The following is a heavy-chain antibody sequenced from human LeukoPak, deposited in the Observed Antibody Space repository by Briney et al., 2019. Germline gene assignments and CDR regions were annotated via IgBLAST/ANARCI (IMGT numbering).Heavy chain of an antibody. D-gene: IGHD6-13*01. V-gene: IGHV3-21*01. Sequence: PGGSLRLSCVASEFTFSSYGMHWVRQAPGKGLEWVSSISSSSSYIYYADSVKGRFTISRDNAKNSLYLQMNSLRAEDTAVYYCASNPTVLYSRAYYYYYMDVWGKGTTVTVSS. CDR2: ISSSSSYI. J-gene: IGHJ6*03. CDR1: EFTFSSYG. CDR3: ASNPTVLYSRAYYYYYMDV.